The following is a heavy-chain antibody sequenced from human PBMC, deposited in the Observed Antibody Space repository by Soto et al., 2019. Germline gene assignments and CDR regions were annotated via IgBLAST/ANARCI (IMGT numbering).Heavy chain of an antibody. CDR3: ATDLATGDH. Sequence: QVQLVQSGAEVKKPGASVKLSCRTSGYTFTHYYIHWVRQAPGQGLEWLRIINPASSSTNYAQDFQGRVTLTMDTSTTTFYRDLSGRRAEDSAIFYCATDLATGDHSGQRTLVSVSS. CDR2: INPASSST. D-gene: IGHD6-13*01. CDR1: GYTFTHYY. V-gene: IGHV1-46*01. J-gene: IGHJ5*02.